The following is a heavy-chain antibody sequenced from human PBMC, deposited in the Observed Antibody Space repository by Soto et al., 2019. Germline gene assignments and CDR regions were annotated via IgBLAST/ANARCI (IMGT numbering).Heavy chain of an antibody. J-gene: IGHJ1*01. V-gene: IGHV1-2*01. CDR3: ARNPGGAEKPQF. Sequence: QVQLVQSGAEVKKPGASVTVSCKASGYTFTGYYIYWVRQAPGQGLEWMGRINSNTGDTRYAQRFQGKVNNASDPAIHPGYMEARSPESNHPGGQYWARNPGGAEKPQFRGQGTL. D-gene: IGHD1-26*01. CDR2: INSNTGDT. CDR1: GYTFTGYY.